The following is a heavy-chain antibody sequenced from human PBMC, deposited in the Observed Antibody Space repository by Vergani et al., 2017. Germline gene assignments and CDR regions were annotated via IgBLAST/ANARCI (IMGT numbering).Heavy chain of an antibody. J-gene: IGHJ6*03. CDR1: GFTFSSYA. V-gene: IGHV3-30-3*01. Sequence: QVQLVESGGGVVQPGRSLRLSCAASGFTFSSYAMHWVRQAPGKGLEWVAVISYDGSNKYYADSVKGRFTISRDNSKNTLYLQMNSLRAEDTAVYYCARAGEGYCSSTSCKYYYYYYYMDVWGKGTTVTVSS. CDR3: ARAGEGYCSSTSCKYYYYYYYMDV. CDR2: ISYDGSNK. D-gene: IGHD2-2*01.